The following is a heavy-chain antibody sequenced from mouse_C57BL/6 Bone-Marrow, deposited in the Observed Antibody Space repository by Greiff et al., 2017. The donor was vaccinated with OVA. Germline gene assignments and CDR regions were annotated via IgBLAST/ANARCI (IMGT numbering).Heavy chain of an antibody. V-gene: IGHV1-82*01. CDR3: AREGLRRRGVSFAY. Sequence: QVQLQQSGPELVKPGASVKISCKASGYAFSSSWMNWVKQRPGKGLEWIGRIYPGDGDTNYNGKFKGKATLTADKSSSTAYMQLSSLTSEDSAVYFCAREGLRRRGVSFAYWGQGTLVTVSA. D-gene: IGHD2-4*01. CDR1: GYAFSSSW. CDR2: IYPGDGDT. J-gene: IGHJ3*01.